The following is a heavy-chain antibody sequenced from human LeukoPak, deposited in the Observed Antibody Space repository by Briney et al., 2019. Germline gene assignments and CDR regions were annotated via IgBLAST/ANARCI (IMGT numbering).Heavy chain of an antibody. CDR1: GLTFSSSD. V-gene: IGHV3-33*06. J-gene: IGHJ4*02. CDR3: TNFDY. CDR2: INHDGTNT. Sequence: GRSLRLSCTASGLTFSSSDMHWVRQAPGKGLDWVSLINHDGTNTYYAASVKGRFTISRDNSQNTLYLQMNSLRGEDAAVYYCTNFDYWGQGTLVTVSS.